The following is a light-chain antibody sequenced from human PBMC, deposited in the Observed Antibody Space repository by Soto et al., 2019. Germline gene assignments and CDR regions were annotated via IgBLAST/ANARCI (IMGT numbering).Light chain of an antibody. CDR3: SSYAGSNMGV. Sequence: QSALTQPPSASGSPGQSVTISCTGTSSDVGGYKFVSRYQQHPGKAPKLLIYEVTQRPSGVPDRFSGSKSGNTASVTVSGLQAEDDADYYCSSYAGSNMGVFGTGTKLTVL. V-gene: IGLV2-8*01. J-gene: IGLJ1*01. CDR1: SSDVGGYKF. CDR2: EVT.